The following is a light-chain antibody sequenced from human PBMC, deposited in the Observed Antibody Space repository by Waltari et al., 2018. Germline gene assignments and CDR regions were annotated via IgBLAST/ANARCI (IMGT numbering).Light chain of an antibody. V-gene: IGKV3-15*01. CDR3: QQYNKWPPLT. J-gene: IGKJ4*01. CDR2: GAS. CDR1: QNIHDN. Sequence: EVLMTQSPATLSVSPGERVTLSCRASQNIHDNLAWYQQKPGQAPRLLIYGASTRATAIPARFRGSGSGTEFTLTISSPQSEDFAIYYCQQYNKWPPLTFGGGTKVEIK.